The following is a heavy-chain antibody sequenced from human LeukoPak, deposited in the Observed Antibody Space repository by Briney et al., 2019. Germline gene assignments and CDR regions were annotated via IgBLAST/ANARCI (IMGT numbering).Heavy chain of an antibody. D-gene: IGHD2-2*01. J-gene: IGHJ4*02. V-gene: IGHV3-13*01. CDR1: GFTFSSYD. CDR3: AKRGGDIVVVPAAPFDY. Sequence: GGSLRLSCAASGFTFSSYDMHWVRQATGKGLEWVSAIGTAGDTYYPGSVKGRFTISRDNSKNTLYLQMNSLRAEDTAVYYCAKRGGDIVVVPAAPFDYWGQGTLVTVSS. CDR2: IGTAGDT.